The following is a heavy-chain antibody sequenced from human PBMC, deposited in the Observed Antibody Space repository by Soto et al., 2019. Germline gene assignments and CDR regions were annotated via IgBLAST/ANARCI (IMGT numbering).Heavy chain of an antibody. D-gene: IGHD3-22*01. Sequence: PSETLSLTCTVSGGSISSGGYYWSWIRQHPGKGLEWIGYIYYSGSTYYNPSLKSRVTISVDTSKNQFSLKLSSVTAADTAVYYCARAPADHYYDSSGQGFDYWGQGTSVTVSS. J-gene: IGHJ4*02. V-gene: IGHV4-31*03. CDR2: IYYSGST. CDR1: GGSISSGGYY. CDR3: ARAPADHYYDSSGQGFDY.